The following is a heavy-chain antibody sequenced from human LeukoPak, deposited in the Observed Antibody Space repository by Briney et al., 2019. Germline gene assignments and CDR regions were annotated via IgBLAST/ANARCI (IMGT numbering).Heavy chain of an antibody. CDR3: ARQPGYSYGYWDY. D-gene: IGHD5-18*01. CDR2: IYYSGST. J-gene: IGHJ4*02. Sequence: SETLSLTCTVSGGSISSYYWSWIRQPPGKGLEWIWYIYYSGSTNYNPSLKSRVTISVDTSKNQFSLKLSSVTAADTAVYYCARQPGYSYGYWDYWGQGTLVTVSS. V-gene: IGHV4-59*08. CDR1: GGSISSYY.